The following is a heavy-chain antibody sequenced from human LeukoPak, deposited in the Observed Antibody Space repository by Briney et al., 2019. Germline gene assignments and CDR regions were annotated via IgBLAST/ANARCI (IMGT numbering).Heavy chain of an antibody. V-gene: IGHV3-23*01. CDR1: GLTFSSYA. CDR2: ISGSGGST. J-gene: IGHJ5*02. Sequence: RGSLRLSCAAPGLTFSSYAMSWVRQAPGKGLEWVSAISGSGGSTYYADSVKGRFTISRDNSKNTLYLQMNSLRAEDTAVYYCARAGNSSGWYSDWFDPWGQGTLVTVSS. D-gene: IGHD6-19*01. CDR3: ARAGNSSGWYSDWFDP.